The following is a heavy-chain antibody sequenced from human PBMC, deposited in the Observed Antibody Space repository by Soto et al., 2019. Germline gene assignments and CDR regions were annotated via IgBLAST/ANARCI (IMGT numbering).Heavy chain of an antibody. V-gene: IGHV1-18*01. D-gene: IGHD6-13*01. CDR3: ARDLAAAGPFDC. Sequence: QVQLVQSGAEVKKPGASVKVSCKASGYTFTNYAFSWVRQAPGQGLEWMGWISAYNGNTNYPQKLQGRVTMTTDTSTSTAYMALRSLRADDTAVYYCARDLAAAGPFDCWDPGTLVTVSS. J-gene: IGHJ4*02. CDR2: ISAYNGNT. CDR1: GYTFTNYA.